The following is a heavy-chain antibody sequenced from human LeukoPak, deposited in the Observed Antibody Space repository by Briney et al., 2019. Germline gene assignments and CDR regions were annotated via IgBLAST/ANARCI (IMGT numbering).Heavy chain of an antibody. CDR3: ARDRGDGYDYFWDY. CDR1: GGSISTYY. Sequence: SETLSLTCTVSGGSISTYYWSWIRQPPGKGLEWIGYIYYTGSTNYNPSLKSRVTISVDTSKNQFSLKLSSVTAADTAVYYCARDRGDGYDYFWDYWGQGTLVTVCS. D-gene: IGHD5-12*01. CDR2: IYYTGST. J-gene: IGHJ4*02. V-gene: IGHV4-59*01.